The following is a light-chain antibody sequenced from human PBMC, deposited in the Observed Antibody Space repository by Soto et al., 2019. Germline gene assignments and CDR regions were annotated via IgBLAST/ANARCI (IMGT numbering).Light chain of an antibody. CDR3: NSYTSSVAYV. J-gene: IGLJ1*01. CDR1: SSNIGSNT. V-gene: IGLV1-44*01. CDR2: NNN. Sequence: QAVLTQPRSASGTPGQRVTISCSGSSSNIGSNTVNWYQQLPGTAPKLLISNNNQRPSGVPDRFSGSKSGTSASLAISGLQSEDEATYYCNSYTSSVAYVSGPGTKVTVL.